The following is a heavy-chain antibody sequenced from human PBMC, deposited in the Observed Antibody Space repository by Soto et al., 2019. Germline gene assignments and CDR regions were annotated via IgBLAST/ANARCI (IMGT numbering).Heavy chain of an antibody. D-gene: IGHD6-13*01. CDR1: GGTFSSYA. J-gene: IGHJ4*02. V-gene: IGHV1-69*01. CDR2: IIPIFGTA. CDR3: ARSPDSSSFHYFDY. Sequence: QVQLVQSGAEVKKPGSSVKVSCKASGGTFSSYAISWVRQAPGQGLEWMGGIIPIFGTANYAQKFQGRVTITADESTSTAYMEQSSLRSDDTAAYYCARSPDSSSFHYFDYWGQGTLVTVSS.